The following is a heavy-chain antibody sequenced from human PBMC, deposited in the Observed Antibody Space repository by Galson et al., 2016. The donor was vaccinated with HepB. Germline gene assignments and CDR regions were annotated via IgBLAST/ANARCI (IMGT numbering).Heavy chain of an antibody. CDR1: GSTFSTYG. J-gene: IGHJ5*02. D-gene: IGHD1-1*01. V-gene: IGHV3-30*18. CDR2: ISHDEINK. CDR3: AKDRGQLVGFFDP. Sequence: SLRLSCAASGSTFSTYGMHWVRQAPGKGLEWVAIISHDEINKFYTDSVKGRFTISRDNSKNTLYLQMNSLRAEDTAVSHCAKDRGQLVGFFDPWGQGTLVTVSS.